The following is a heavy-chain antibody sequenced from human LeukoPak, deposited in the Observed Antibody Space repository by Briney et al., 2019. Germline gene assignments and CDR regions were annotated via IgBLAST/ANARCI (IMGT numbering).Heavy chain of an antibody. V-gene: IGHV3-23*01. Sequence: GGSLRLACAASVFTFSSYAMSWVRQAPGKGLEWVSAISGSGGSTYYADSVKGRFTISRDNSKNSLFLQLNSLRAEDTAVYYCARDLYYFDYWGQGTLVTVSS. D-gene: IGHD2-8*01. CDR3: ARDLYYFDY. J-gene: IGHJ4*02. CDR1: VFTFSSYA. CDR2: ISGSGGST.